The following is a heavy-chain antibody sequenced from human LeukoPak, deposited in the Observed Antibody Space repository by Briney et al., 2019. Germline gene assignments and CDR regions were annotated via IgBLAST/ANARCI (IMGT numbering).Heavy chain of an antibody. CDR3: ARESIAVAGSFDY. J-gene: IGHJ4*02. V-gene: IGHV1-69*10. D-gene: IGHD6-19*01. CDR2: IIPILGIA. Sequence: SVKVSCKASGGTFSSYTISWVRQAPGQGLEWMGWIIPILGIANYAQKFQGRVTITADKSTSTAYMELSSLRSEDTAVYYCARESIAVAGSFDYWGQGTLVTVSS. CDR1: GGTFSSYT.